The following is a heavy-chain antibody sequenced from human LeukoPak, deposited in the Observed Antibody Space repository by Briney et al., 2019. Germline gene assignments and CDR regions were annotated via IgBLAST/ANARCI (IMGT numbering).Heavy chain of an antibody. CDR3: ARPTFNYGYFDY. D-gene: IGHD3-10*01. V-gene: IGHV1-2*02. Sequence: ASVKVSCKAVGYTFNDYGVSWVRQAPGQGLGWMGWINPNSGDTKYAQSFQGRVTMTRDTSISTAYMEVSRLRSDDTAVYFCARPTFNYGYFDYWGQGTLVTVSS. CDR1: GYTFNDYG. CDR2: INPNSGDT. J-gene: IGHJ4*02.